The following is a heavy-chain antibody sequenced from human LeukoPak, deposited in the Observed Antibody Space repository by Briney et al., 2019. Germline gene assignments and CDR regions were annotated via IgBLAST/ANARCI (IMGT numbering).Heavy chain of an antibody. CDR1: GGSISSYY. Sequence: SETLSLTCTVSGGSISSYYWSWIRQPPGKGLEWIGYIYYSGSTNYNPSLESRVTISVDTSKNQFSLKLSSVTAADTAVYYCARDLSVAARRGWFDPWGQGTLVTVSP. D-gene: IGHD6-6*01. CDR2: IYYSGST. V-gene: IGHV4-59*12. J-gene: IGHJ5*02. CDR3: ARDLSVAARRGWFDP.